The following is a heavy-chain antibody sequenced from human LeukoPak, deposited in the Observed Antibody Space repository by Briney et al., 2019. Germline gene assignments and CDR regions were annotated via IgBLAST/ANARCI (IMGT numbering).Heavy chain of an antibody. Sequence: SVKVSCKASGYTFSGYDINWVRQATGQGLEWMGGIIPVFGTSNYAQKFQGRVTITADESTRTAYMELSSLRSEDTAVYYCARVTGGRYCSTTSCYMRGWFDPWGQGTLVSVSS. CDR1: GYTFSGYD. D-gene: IGHD2-2*02. CDR3: ARVTGGRYCSTTSCYMRGWFDP. V-gene: IGHV1-69*13. J-gene: IGHJ5*02. CDR2: IIPVFGTS.